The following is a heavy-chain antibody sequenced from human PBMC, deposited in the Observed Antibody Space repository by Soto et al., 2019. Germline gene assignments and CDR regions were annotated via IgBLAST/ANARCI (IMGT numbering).Heavy chain of an antibody. Sequence: ASVKVSCKASGYTFGSFDINWVRQAAGQGLEWMGYINPNSGETGYTQEFQGRVTMTRDISTNTTYMELNSLRSQDTAMYFCARNNYQYAFEIWGKGTMVTVSS. CDR2: INPNSGET. D-gene: IGHD1-1*01. CDR3: ARNNYQYAFEI. CDR1: GYTFGSFD. J-gene: IGHJ3*02. V-gene: IGHV1-8*01.